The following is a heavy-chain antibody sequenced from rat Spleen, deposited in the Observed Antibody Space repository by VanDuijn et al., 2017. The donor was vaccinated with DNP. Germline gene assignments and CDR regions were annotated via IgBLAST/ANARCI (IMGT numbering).Heavy chain of an antibody. J-gene: IGHJ3*01. CDR1: GFTFSDYY. V-gene: IGHV5-22*01. CDR2: IGYDGDSN. CDR3: ARPMDYYSGGFAY. Sequence: EVQLVESGGDLVQPGRSLKLSCAASGFTFSDYYMAWVRQTPTEGLAWVAYIGYDGDSNYNGDSVQGRFTISRDNAKRTLYLQMNSLRSEDMATYYCARPMDYYSGGFAYWGQGTLVTVSS. D-gene: IGHD1-1*01.